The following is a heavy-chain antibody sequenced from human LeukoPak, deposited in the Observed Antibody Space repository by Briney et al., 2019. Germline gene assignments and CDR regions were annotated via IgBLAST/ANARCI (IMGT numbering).Heavy chain of an antibody. CDR3: ASLEQWLALFDY. CDR2: IYYSGST. V-gene: IGHV4-39*01. CDR1: GGSISSSSYY. J-gene: IGHJ4*02. D-gene: IGHD6-19*01. Sequence: PSETLSLTCTVSGGSISSSSYYWGWISQPPGKGLEWIGCIYYSGSTYYNPSLKSRVTISVDTSKNQFSLKLSSVTAADTAVYYCASLEQWLALFDYWGQGTLVTVSS.